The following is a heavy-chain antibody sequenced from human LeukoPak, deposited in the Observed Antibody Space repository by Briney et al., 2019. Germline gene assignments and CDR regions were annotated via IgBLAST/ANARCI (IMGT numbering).Heavy chain of an antibody. Sequence: GGSLRLSCAASGFTFSSYSMNWVRQAPGKGLEWVSSISSSGSYIYYADSVKGRFTVSRDSAKSSLYLQMNSLRAEDTAMYYCARVWVERGTWFDPWGQGTLVTVSS. V-gene: IGHV3-21*04. CDR1: GFTFSSYS. J-gene: IGHJ5*02. D-gene: IGHD1-1*01. CDR2: ISSSGSYI. CDR3: ARVWVERGTWFDP.